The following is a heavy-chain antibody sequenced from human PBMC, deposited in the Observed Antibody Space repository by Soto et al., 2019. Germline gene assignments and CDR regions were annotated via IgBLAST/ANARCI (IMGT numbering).Heavy chain of an antibody. Sequence: PGGSLRLSCAASGFTFSSYGMHWVRQAPGKGLEWVAVIWYDGSNKYYADSVKGRFTISRDNSKNTLYLQMNSLRAEDTAVYYCARDEAYSSGCQDYWGQGTLVTVSS. CDR1: GFTFSSYG. CDR3: ARDEAYSSGCQDY. J-gene: IGHJ4*02. D-gene: IGHD6-19*01. V-gene: IGHV3-33*01. CDR2: IWYDGSNK.